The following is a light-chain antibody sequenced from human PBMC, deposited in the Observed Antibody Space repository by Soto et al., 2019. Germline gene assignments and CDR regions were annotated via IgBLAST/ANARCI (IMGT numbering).Light chain of an antibody. Sequence: EFVLTQSPGTLSLSPGERVTLSCRASQSVSSTYLAWYQQKPGQAPRLLIYGVSSRATGIPDRFSGSGSGTDFTLTISRLEPEDFAVYYCQQYGSSPPSTFGQGTRLEIK. CDR1: QSVSSTY. CDR2: GVS. V-gene: IGKV3-20*01. J-gene: IGKJ5*01. CDR3: QQYGSSPPST.